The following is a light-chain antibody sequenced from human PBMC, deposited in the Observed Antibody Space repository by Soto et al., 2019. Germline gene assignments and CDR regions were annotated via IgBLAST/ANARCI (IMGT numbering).Light chain of an antibody. Sequence: QSALTQPASVSGSPGQSITISCTGTSSDVGGYDSVSWYQQHPGTAPKLLVYEVSNRPSGVSSRFSGSKSGNTASLTISGLQAEDEADYSCSSYSSTTTLVVFGGGTKLTVL. CDR3: SSYSSTTTLVV. J-gene: IGLJ2*01. CDR2: EVS. V-gene: IGLV2-14*01. CDR1: SSDVGGYDS.